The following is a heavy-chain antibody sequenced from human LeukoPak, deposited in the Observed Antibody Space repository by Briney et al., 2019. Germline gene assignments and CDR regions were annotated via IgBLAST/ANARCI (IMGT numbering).Heavy chain of an antibody. CDR1: GGSISSSSYD. CDR3: ARHRNEYDYGDYQVIDY. J-gene: IGHJ4*02. V-gene: IGHV4-39*01. CDR2: IYYSGST. D-gene: IGHD4-17*01. Sequence: PSQTLSLTCPVSGGSISSSSYDWGWIRQPPGKGLAWIGSIYYSGSTYYNPSLKSRVTISVDTSKNQFSLKLSSVTAADTAVYYCARHRNEYDYGDYQVIDYWGQGTLVTVSS.